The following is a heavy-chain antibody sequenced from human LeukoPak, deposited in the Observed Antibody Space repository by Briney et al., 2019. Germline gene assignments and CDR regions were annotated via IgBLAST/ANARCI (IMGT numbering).Heavy chain of an antibody. CDR1: GYSISSGYY. V-gene: IGHV4-38-2*02. Sequence: SETLSLTCTVSGYSISSGYYWGWIRQPPGKGLEWIGSIYHSGSTYYNPSLKSRVTISVDTSKNQFSLKLSSVTAADTAVYYCARVRSFEIDYWGQGTLVTVSS. CDR3: ARVRSFEIDY. CDR2: IYHSGST. J-gene: IGHJ4*02.